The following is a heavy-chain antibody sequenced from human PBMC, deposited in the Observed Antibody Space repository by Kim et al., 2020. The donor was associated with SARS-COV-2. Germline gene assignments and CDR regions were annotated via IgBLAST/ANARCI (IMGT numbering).Heavy chain of an antibody. V-gene: IGHV3-48*04. CDR1: AFSFSTYS. CDR3: AIYGMDV. Sequence: GGSLRLSCEASAFSFSTYSMNLVRQAPGKGLEWVSSILYPSTTEYYADSVRGRFTISRDNATSSLYLQMNSLRLEDTAVYYCAIYGMDVWGQGTTVTVSS. CDR2: ILYPSTTE. J-gene: IGHJ6*02.